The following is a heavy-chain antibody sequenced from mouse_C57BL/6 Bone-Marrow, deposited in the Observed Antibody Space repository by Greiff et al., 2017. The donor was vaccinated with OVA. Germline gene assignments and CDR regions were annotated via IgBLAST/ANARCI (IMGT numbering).Heavy chain of an antibody. CDR1: GFTFSSYA. CDR3: ARDRGYYYGSSGYFDV. V-gene: IGHV5-4*01. D-gene: IGHD1-1*01. CDR2: ISDGGSYT. Sequence: EVMLVESGGGLVKPGGSLKLSCAASGFTFSSYAMSWVRQTPEKRLEWVATISDGGSYTYYPDNVKGRFTISRDNAKNNLYLQMSHLKSEDTAMYYCARDRGYYYGSSGYFDVWGTGTTVTVSS. J-gene: IGHJ1*03.